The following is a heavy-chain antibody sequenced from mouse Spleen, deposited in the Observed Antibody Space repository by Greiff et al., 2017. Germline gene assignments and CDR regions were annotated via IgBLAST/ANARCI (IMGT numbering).Heavy chain of an antibody. V-gene: IGHV1-69*01. Sequence: QVQLKQPGAELVMPGASVKLSCKASGYTFTSYWMHWVKQRPGQGLEWIGEIDPSDSYTNYNQKFKGKATLTVDKSSSTAYMQLSSLTSEDSAVYYCARTFITTVVENYFDYWGQGTTLTVSS. J-gene: IGHJ2*01. CDR2: IDPSDSYT. CDR1: GYTFTSYW. D-gene: IGHD1-1*01. CDR3: ARTFITTVVENYFDY.